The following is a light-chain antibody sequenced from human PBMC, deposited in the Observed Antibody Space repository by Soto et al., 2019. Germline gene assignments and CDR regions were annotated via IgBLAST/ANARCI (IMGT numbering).Light chain of an antibody. Sequence: IQLTQSPSSLSASVGDTVTITCRASQGISSYLAWYHQKPGKATKLLIYGVSTLQTGVPSRFRDSGSGTAFTLTIARLQPEDFATSYCQQLSYFPRGSFGQGTRLEIK. CDR3: QQLSYFPRGS. J-gene: IGKJ5*01. CDR2: GVS. V-gene: IGKV1-9*01. CDR1: QGISSY.